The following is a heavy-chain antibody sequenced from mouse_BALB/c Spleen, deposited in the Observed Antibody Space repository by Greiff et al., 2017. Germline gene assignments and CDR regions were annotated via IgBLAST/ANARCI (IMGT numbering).Heavy chain of an antibody. V-gene: IGHV5-9-4*01. CDR3: ARPGITTDAAWFAY. D-gene: IGHD2-4*01. J-gene: IGHJ3*01. Sequence: EVQVVESGGGLVKPGGSLKLSCAASGFTFSSYAMSWVRQSPEKRLEWVAEISSGGSYTYYPDTVTGRFTISRDNAKNTLYLEMSSLRSEDTAMYYCARPGITTDAAWFAYWGQGTLVTVSA. CDR2: ISSGGSYT. CDR1: GFTFSSYA.